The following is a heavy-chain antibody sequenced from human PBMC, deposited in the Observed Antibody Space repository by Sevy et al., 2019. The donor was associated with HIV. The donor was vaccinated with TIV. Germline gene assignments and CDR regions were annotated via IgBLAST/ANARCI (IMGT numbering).Heavy chain of an antibody. V-gene: IGHV1-24*01. Sequence: VSVKVSCKVSGYTLNEFSMHWVRQAPGKGLEWMTTFDPEDGDPEDGKTIYAQKFLGRVTVTEDTSTDTAYMELSSLRSEDTAAYYCATTKDYYDSSGYPFDYWGQGTLVTVSS. CDR2: FDPEDGDPEDGKT. J-gene: IGHJ4*02. D-gene: IGHD3-22*01. CDR3: ATTKDYYDSSGYPFDY. CDR1: GYTLNEFS.